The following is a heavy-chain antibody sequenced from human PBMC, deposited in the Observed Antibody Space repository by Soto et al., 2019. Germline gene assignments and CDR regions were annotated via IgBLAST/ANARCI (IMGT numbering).Heavy chain of an antibody. V-gene: IGHV3-30*03. Sequence: PGGSLRLSCAASGFTFSSYGMHWVRQAPGKGLEWVAVISYDGSNKYYADSVKGRFTISRDNSKNTLYLQMNSLRAEDTTVYYCARGVVAATKTALDYWGQGTLVTVSS. J-gene: IGHJ4*02. CDR1: GFTFSSYG. CDR3: ARGVVAATKTALDY. CDR2: ISYDGSNK. D-gene: IGHD1-26*01.